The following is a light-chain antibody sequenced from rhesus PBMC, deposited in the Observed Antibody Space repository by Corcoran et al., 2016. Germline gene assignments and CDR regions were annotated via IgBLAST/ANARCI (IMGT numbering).Light chain of an antibody. J-gene: IGKJ4*01. V-gene: IGKV1-66*01. CDR3: QQYTNSPLT. CDR1: QGINNY. CDR2: YAS. Sequence: DIQMTQSPSSLSASVGDRVTITCRASQGINNYLSWYQQKPGKAPQPLIYYASSLETGVPSRFSGSRSGTDYTLTISSLQPEDIATYYCQQYTNSPLTFGGGTKVELK.